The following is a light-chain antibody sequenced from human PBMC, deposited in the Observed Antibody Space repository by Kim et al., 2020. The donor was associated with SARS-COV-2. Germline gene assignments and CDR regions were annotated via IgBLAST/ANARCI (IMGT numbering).Light chain of an antibody. CDR3: QQYYSPPWT. Sequence: ATITCKSSQSILYNSTNKNYLAWYQHKPGQPPNLLIYWASTRESGVPDRFSGSGSGTDFTLTISSLQAEDVAFYYCQQYYSPPWTFGQGTKVDIK. J-gene: IGKJ1*01. CDR1: QSILYNSTNKNY. CDR2: WAS. V-gene: IGKV4-1*01.